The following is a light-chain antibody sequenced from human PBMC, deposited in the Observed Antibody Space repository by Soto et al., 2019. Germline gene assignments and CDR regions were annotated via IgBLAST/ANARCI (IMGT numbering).Light chain of an antibody. V-gene: IGLV8-61*01. CDR2: STN. J-gene: IGLJ1*01. Sequence: QTLGSHEPSFSVSPGGTVTLTCGLSSGSVSTSYYPSWYQQTPGQAPRTLIYSTNTRSSGVPDRFSGSILGNKAALTITGDQADDESDYYCVLYMGSGISVFGTGTRSPS. CDR3: VLYMGSGISV. CDR1: SGSVSTSYY.